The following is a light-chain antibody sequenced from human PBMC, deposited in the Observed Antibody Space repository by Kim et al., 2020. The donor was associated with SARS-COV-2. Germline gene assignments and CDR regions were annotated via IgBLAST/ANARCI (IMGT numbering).Light chain of an antibody. V-gene: IGLV6-57*04. CDR1: TGTISSNY. CDR2: EDY. Sequence: NFMLTQPLSVSGSPGKTVTISCTRSTGTISSNYVQWYQQRPGSAPITVIYEDYHRPSGVPDRFSGSIDSSSNSASLTISALQTEDEAVYYCQSSDRNSHWVFGGGTQLTVL. CDR3: QSSDRNSHWV. J-gene: IGLJ3*02.